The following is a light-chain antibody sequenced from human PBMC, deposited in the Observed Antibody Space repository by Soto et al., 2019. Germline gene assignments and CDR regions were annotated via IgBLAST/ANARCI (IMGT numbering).Light chain of an antibody. V-gene: IGKV3-20*01. J-gene: IGKJ4*01. CDR2: GAS. CDR1: QSVSSSY. CDR3: QQYGSSLSVT. Sequence: EIVLTQSPGTLSLSPGERATLSCRASQSVSSSYLAWYQQKPGQAPRLLIYGASSRATDIPDRFSGSGSGTDFTLTISRLEPEDFAVYYCQQYGSSLSVTFGGGTKVEIK.